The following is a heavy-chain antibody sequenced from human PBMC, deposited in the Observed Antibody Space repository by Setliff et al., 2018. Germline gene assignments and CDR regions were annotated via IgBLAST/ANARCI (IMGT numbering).Heavy chain of an antibody. CDR2: IYDTGST. CDR1: DGSISNAY. J-gene: IGHJ3*01. D-gene: IGHD3-10*01. CDR3: ARHGPTRTDSWFDSFDV. Sequence: SETLSLTCTVSDGSISNAYWSWIRQSPGKGLEWIGYIYDTGSTNSDPSLKSRVTMSVDTSKNQVSLKMTSVTAADTAVYYCARHGPTRTDSWFDSFDVWGQGTKGTV. V-gene: IGHV4-59*08.